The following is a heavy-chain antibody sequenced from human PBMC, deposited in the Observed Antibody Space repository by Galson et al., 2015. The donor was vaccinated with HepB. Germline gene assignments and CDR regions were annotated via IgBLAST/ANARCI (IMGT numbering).Heavy chain of an antibody. V-gene: IGHV7-4-1*02. J-gene: IGHJ4*02. D-gene: IGHD2-15*01. CDR3: AREDWSCSGGSCDLDY. CDR2: IDTNTGHP. CDR1: GYTFNSQA. Sequence: SVKVSCKASGYTFNSQAMNWVRQAPGQGLEWMGWIDTNTGHPAYAQGFTGRFVFSLDASVSTAFLQIIDLKAEDTAFYYGAREDWSCSGGSCDLDYWGQGTLVTVSS.